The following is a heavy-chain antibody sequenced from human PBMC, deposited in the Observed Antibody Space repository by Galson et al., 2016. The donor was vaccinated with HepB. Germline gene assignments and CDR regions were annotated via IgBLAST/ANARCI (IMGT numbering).Heavy chain of an antibody. CDR3: ARGTGTGGYFDY. J-gene: IGHJ4*02. CDR1: GYTFTSYY. Sequence: SVKVSCKASGYTFTSYYMHWVRQAPGQGLEWMGIINPSGGSTSYAQKFQGRVTVTRDTSTSTVYMGLSSLRSEATAVYYCARGTGTGGYFDYGGQGTLVTVPS. D-gene: IGHD3/OR15-3a*01. CDR2: INPSGGST. V-gene: IGHV1-46*01.